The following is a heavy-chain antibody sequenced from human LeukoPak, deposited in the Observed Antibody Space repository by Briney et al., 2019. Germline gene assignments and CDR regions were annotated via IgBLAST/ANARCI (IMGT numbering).Heavy chain of an antibody. CDR1: GGSISSSNW. Sequence: PSGTLSLTCAVSGGSISSSNWWSWIRQPPGKGLEWIGEVYHSGSTNYNPSLKSRVTISVDTSKNQFSLKLNSVTAADTAVYYCARGGGQWPYYFDYWGQGTLVTVSS. CDR2: VYHSGST. D-gene: IGHD6-19*01. J-gene: IGHJ4*02. CDR3: ARGGGQWPYYFDY. V-gene: IGHV4-4*02.